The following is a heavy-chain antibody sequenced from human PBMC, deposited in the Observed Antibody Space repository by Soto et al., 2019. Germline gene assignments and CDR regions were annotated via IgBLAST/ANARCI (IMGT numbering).Heavy chain of an antibody. V-gene: IGHV1-69*13. Sequence: SGEFSWEASGGTFSSYAISWMRQAPGAGLEWMGGIIPIFGTANYAQKFQGRVTITADESTSTAYMELSSLRSEDTAVYYCARDWYDFWSGYSGFGGMDVWGQGTTVTVSS. CDR2: IIPIFGTA. D-gene: IGHD3-3*01. CDR1: GGTFSSYA. J-gene: IGHJ6*02. CDR3: ARDWYDFWSGYSGFGGMDV.